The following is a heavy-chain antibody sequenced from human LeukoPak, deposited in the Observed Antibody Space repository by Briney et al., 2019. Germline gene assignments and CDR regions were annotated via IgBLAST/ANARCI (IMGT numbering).Heavy chain of an antibody. J-gene: IGHJ4*02. D-gene: IGHD6-13*01. Sequence: PGGSLRLSCAASGFTFNKYALTWVRQAPGKGLEWAPGVTAGGESTYYADSVKGRFTISRDNSKNTLYLQLNSLRADDTAVYYCAKWSASSWFLIDYWGQGTLVTVSS. CDR2: VTAGGEST. CDR1: GFTFNKYA. V-gene: IGHV3-23*01. CDR3: AKWSASSWFLIDY.